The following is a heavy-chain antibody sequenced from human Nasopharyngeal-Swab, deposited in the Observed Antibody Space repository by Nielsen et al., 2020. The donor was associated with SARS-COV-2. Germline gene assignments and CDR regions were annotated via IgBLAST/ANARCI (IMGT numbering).Heavy chain of an antibody. Sequence: GESLKISCKGSGYSFTSYWIGWVRQMPGKGLEWMGIYPGDSDTRYSPSFQGQVTTSADKSISTAYLQWSSLKASDTAMYYCARPSFHEGFDYWGQGTLVTVSS. J-gene: IGHJ4*02. CDR2: YPGDSDT. V-gene: IGHV5-51*01. D-gene: IGHD2-21*01. CDR3: ARPSFHEGFDY. CDR1: GYSFTSYW.